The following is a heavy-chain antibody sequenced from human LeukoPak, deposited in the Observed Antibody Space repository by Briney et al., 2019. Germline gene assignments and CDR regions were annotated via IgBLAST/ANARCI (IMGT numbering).Heavy chain of an antibody. Sequence: PSETLSLTCSVSDDSLSSGSHYWSWLRQLPGKGLESIGFISYSGYTSYNPSLKSRVSISVDTSKNQFSLKLTSVTAADTAVYYCSRGGNRFGGFYFDYWGRGTLVTVSS. D-gene: IGHD3-10*01. CDR3: SRGGNRFGGFYFDY. J-gene: IGHJ4*02. CDR1: DDSLSSGSHY. CDR2: ISYSGYT. V-gene: IGHV4-31*03.